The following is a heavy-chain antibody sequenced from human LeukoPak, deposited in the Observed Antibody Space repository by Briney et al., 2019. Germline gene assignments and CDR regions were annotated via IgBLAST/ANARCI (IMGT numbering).Heavy chain of an antibody. CDR2: ISSSSSYI. V-gene: IGHV3-21*01. D-gene: IGHD4-17*01. CDR1: GFTFSSYS. J-gene: IGHJ6*02. CDR3: ARVTTSVYYYYYGMDV. Sequence: GGSLRLSCAASGFTFSSYSMNWVRQAPGKGLEWVSSISSSSSYIYYADSVKGRFTISRDNAKNSLYLQMNSLRAEDTAVYYCARVTTSVYYYYYGMDVWGQGTTVTVSS.